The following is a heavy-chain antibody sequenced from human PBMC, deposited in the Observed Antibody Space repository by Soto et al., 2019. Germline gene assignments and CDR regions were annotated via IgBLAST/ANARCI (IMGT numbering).Heavy chain of an antibody. V-gene: IGHV6-1*01. J-gene: IGHJ4*02. Sequence: QVQLQQSGPGLVQPSQTLSLTCAISGDSVSSNIAVWNWIRQSPSNGLEWLGRTYYRSKWYNDYAISVQSRITINPDTSKNQFSLQLNSVTPEDTAVYYCARVIAAAAFDYWGQGTLVTVSS. CDR3: ARVIAAAAFDY. D-gene: IGHD6-13*01. CDR2: TYYRSKWYN. CDR1: GDSVSSNIAV.